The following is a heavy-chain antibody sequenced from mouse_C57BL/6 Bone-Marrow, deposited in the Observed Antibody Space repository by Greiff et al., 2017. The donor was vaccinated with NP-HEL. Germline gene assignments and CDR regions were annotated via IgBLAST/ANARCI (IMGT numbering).Heavy chain of an antibody. D-gene: IGHD2-3*01. J-gene: IGHJ4*01. CDR3: ARDDGYYPYAMDY. Sequence: EVQVVESGPGLVKPSQSLSLTCSVTGYSITSGYYWNWIRQFPGNKLEWMGYISYDGSNNYNPSLKNRISITRDTSKNQFFLQLNSVTTEDTATYYCARDDGYYPYAMDYWGQGTSVTVSS. CDR2: ISYDGSN. V-gene: IGHV3-6*01. CDR1: GYSITSGYY.